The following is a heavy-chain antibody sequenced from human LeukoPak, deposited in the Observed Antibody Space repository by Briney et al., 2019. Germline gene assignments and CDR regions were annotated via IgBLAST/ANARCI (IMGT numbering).Heavy chain of an antibody. CDR1: GGSVSSGSYY. D-gene: IGHD3-10*01. CDR2: IYYSGST. Sequence: SETLSLTCTVSGGSVSSGSYYWSWIRQPPGKGLEWIGYIYYSGSTNYNPSLESRVTISVDTSKNQFSLKLSSVTAADTAVYYCARVSEDYYGSGSYPFDYWGQGTLVTVSS. CDR3: ARVSEDYYGSGSYPFDY. J-gene: IGHJ4*02. V-gene: IGHV4-61*01.